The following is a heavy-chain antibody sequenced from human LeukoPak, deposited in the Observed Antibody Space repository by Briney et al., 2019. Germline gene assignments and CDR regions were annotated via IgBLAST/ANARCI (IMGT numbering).Heavy chain of an antibody. J-gene: IGHJ5*02. CDR2: ISYSGST. CDR1: GGSISNYY. D-gene: IGHD2-2*02. Sequence: SETLSLTCTVSGGSISNYYWSWIRQSPQKGLEWIGYISYSGSTNYNPSLKSRVTISVDTSKNQFFLKLRSVTAADTAVYYCARDVGYCSSTFCYNWFDPWGQGILATVSS. V-gene: IGHV4-59*01. CDR3: ARDVGYCSSTFCYNWFDP.